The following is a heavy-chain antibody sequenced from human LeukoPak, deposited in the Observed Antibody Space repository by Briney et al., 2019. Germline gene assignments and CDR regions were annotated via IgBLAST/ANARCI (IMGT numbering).Heavy chain of an antibody. D-gene: IGHD6-19*01. CDR1: GGSFSGYY. V-gene: IGHV4-34*01. CDR2: INHSGST. J-gene: IGHJ4*02. CDR3: ARGLTRYSSGWYGY. Sequence: KPSETLSLACAVYGGSFSGYYWSWIRQPPGKGLEWIGEINHSGSTNYNPSLKSRVTISVDTSKNQFSLKLSSVTAADTAVYYCARGLTRYSSGWYGYWGQGTLVTVSS.